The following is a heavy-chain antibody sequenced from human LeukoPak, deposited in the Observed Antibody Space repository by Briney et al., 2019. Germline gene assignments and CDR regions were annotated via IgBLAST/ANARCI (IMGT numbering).Heavy chain of an antibody. CDR3: ARVTVEAGAFDI. CDR2: IKSDGRT. D-gene: IGHD1-26*01. CDR1: GLTVITNY. Sequence: QPGGSLRLSCATSGLTVITNYLSWVRQTPGKGLEWLSVIKSDGRTNYADSVRGRFTISRDNSKNTLHLHMNSLRAEDTAVYYCARVTVEAGAFDIWGQGTMVTVSS. J-gene: IGHJ3*02. V-gene: IGHV3-66*01.